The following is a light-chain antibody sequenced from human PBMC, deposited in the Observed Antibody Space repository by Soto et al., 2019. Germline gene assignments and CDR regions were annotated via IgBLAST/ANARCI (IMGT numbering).Light chain of an antibody. V-gene: IGKV3-20*01. CDR3: QQFDGSSRALI. CDR2: RTS. CDR1: QSVSSNY. Sequence: EMGLTQGRVTLSLYPGERATLSCRASQSVSSNYLAWYQQKPGQAPRLLIYRTSTRSTGIPERFSGSGSGTDFTLTISRLEPEDFAVYFCQQFDGSSRALIFAGGTKV. J-gene: IGKJ4*01.